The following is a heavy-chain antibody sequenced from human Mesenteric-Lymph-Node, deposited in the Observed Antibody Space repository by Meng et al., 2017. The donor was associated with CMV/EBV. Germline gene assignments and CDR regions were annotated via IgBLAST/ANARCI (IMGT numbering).Heavy chain of an antibody. Sequence: GGSLRLSCAASGFKFDDYAMHWVRQAPGKGLEWVSSISWSSDNIAYADSVKGRFTVSRDNAKKSLFLQMKSLRVEDTALYYCARGCKFTTSCSTDYWGQGTLVTVSS. D-gene: IGHD2-2*01. CDR3: ARGCKFTTSCSTDY. V-gene: IGHV3-9*01. CDR1: GFKFDDYA. CDR2: ISWSSDNI. J-gene: IGHJ4*02.